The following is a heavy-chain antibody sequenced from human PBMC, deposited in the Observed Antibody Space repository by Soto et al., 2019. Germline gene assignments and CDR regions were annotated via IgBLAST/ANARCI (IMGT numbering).Heavy chain of an antibody. Sequence: GGSLRLSCAASGFTFSYYYMSWIRQAPGKGLEWVSYISSSSSYTNYADSVKGRFTISRDNAKNSLYLQMSSLRAEDTAVYYCARGQIAVAGTGEPLFDYWGQGTLVTVSS. CDR1: GFTFSYYY. CDR3: ARGQIAVAGTGEPLFDY. CDR2: ISSSSSYT. V-gene: IGHV3-11*06. D-gene: IGHD6-19*01. J-gene: IGHJ4*02.